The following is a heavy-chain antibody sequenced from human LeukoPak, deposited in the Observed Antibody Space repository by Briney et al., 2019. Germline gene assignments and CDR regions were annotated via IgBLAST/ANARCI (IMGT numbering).Heavy chain of an antibody. V-gene: IGHV3-30*14. CDR1: GFTFSSNL. CDR2: ISYDGSNK. CDR3: ARDKTPPHPYYGSGRHQYYYGMDV. Sequence: PGGSLRLSCAASGFTFSSNLMHWVREGPGKGLGRGAVISYDGSNKSYTASVTGPFPTSRDNSKNPLYLQMNSLRAEDPAVHYRARDKTPPHPYYGSGRHQYYYGMDVWVQGTTVTVSS. J-gene: IGHJ6*02. D-gene: IGHD3-10*01.